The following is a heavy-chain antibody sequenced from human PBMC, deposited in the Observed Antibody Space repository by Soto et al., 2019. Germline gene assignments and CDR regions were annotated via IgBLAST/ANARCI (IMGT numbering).Heavy chain of an antibody. CDR2: IYYSGST. J-gene: IGHJ3*02. V-gene: IGHV4-31*03. Sequence: PSETLSLTCTVSGGSISSGGYYWSWIRQHPGRGLEWIGYIYYSGSTYYNPSLKSRVTISVDTSKNQFSLKLSSVTAADTAVYYCARPYCSSTSCYPGYAFDIWGQGTMVTVSS. CDR3: ARPYCSSTSCYPGYAFDI. CDR1: GGSISSGGYY. D-gene: IGHD2-2*01.